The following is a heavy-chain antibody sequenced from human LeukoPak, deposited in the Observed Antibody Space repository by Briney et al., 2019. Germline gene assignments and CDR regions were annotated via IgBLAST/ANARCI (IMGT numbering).Heavy chain of an antibody. CDR3: ACVALARLAFDI. CDR2: ISSSGSTI. D-gene: IGHD2-15*01. J-gene: IGHJ3*02. Sequence: GGSLRLSCAASGFTLSNYATSWVRQAPGKGLEWVSYISSSGSTIYYADSVKGRFTISRDNAKNSLYLQMNSLRAEDTAVYYCACVALARLAFDIWGQGTMVTVSS. CDR1: GFTLSNYA. V-gene: IGHV3-11*04.